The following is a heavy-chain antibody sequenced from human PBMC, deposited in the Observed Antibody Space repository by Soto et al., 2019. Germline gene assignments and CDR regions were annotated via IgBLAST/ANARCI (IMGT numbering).Heavy chain of an antibody. CDR3: ARGGCSSTSCYYYYYYGMDV. J-gene: IGHJ6*02. CDR2: IYHSGST. Sequence: SETLSLTCAVSGGSISSGGYSWSWIRQPPGKGLEWIGYIYHSGSTYYNPSLKSRVTISVDRSKNQFSLKLSSVTAADTAVHYCARGGCSSTSCYYYYYYGMDVWGQGTTVTVSS. CDR1: GGSISSGGYS. D-gene: IGHD2-2*01. V-gene: IGHV4-30-2*01.